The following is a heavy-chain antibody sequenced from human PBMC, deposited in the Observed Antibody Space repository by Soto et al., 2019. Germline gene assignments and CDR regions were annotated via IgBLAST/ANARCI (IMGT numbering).Heavy chain of an antibody. V-gene: IGHV1-69*12. D-gene: IGHD5-12*01. J-gene: IGHJ2*01. CDR2: IIPIFGTV. CDR3: ARGNHRWLQLWYFDL. CDR1: GGTFSNYP. Sequence: QVQLVQSGAEVKKPGSSVKVSCKASGGTFSNYPISWVRQAPGQGLEWMGGIIPIFGTVNYAQKFQGRVTITAEESPSKGYMELSSLRSEDTAVYYCARGNHRWLQLWYFDLWGRGTLVTVSS.